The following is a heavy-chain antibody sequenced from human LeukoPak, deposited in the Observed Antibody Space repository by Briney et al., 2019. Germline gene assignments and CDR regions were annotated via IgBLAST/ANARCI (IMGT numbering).Heavy chain of an antibody. CDR3: ARGAFIRSVTTPFDY. Sequence: GASVKVSCKASGGTFSSYAISWVRQAPGQGLEWMGGIIPIFGTANYAQKFQGRVTITTDESTSTAYMELSSLRSEDTAVYYCARGAFIRSVTTPFDYWGQGTLVTVSS. V-gene: IGHV1-69*05. CDR1: GGTFSSYA. D-gene: IGHD4-11*01. J-gene: IGHJ4*02. CDR2: IIPIFGTA.